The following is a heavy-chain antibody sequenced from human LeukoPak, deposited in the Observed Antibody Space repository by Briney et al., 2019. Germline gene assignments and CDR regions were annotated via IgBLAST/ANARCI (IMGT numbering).Heavy chain of an antibody. D-gene: IGHD3-3*01. Sequence: SETLSLTCTVSGGSISSSSYYWSWIRQPPGKGLEWIGEINHSGSTNYNPSLKSRVTISVDTSKNQFSLKLSSVTAADTAVYYCARSRARFLGEYFDYWGQGTLVTVSS. CDR1: GGSISSSSYY. J-gene: IGHJ4*02. CDR2: INHSGST. V-gene: IGHV4-39*07. CDR3: ARSRARFLGEYFDY.